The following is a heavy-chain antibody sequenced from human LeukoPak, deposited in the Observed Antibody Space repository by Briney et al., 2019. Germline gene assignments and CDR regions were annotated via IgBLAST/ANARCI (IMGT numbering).Heavy chain of an antibody. CDR3: ARYCSGGSCYSGVDY. V-gene: IGHV4-30-4*01. CDR1: GGSISSGDYY. Sequence: SQTLSLTCTVSGGSISSGDYYWSWIRQPPGKGLEWIGYIYYSRSTYYNPSLKSRVTISVDTSKNQFSLKLSSVTAADTAVYYCARYCSGGSCYSGVDYWGQGTLVTVSS. D-gene: IGHD2-15*01. J-gene: IGHJ4*02. CDR2: IYYSRST.